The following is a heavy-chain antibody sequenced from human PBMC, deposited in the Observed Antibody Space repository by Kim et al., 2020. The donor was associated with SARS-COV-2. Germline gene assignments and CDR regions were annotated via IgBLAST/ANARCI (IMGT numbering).Heavy chain of an antibody. CDR2: INHSGST. Sequence: SETLSLTCAVYGGSFSGYYWSWIRQPPGKGLEWIGEINHSGSTNYNPSLKSRVTISVDTSKNQFSLKLSSVTAADTAVYYCARGGGKGADYWGQGTLVTVSS. J-gene: IGHJ4*02. V-gene: IGHV4-34*01. CDR1: GGSFSGYY. CDR3: ARGGGKGADY. D-gene: IGHD1-26*01.